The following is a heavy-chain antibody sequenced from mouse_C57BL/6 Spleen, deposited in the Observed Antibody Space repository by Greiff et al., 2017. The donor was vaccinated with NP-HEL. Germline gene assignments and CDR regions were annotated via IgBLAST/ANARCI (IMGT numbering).Heavy chain of an antibody. Sequence: VQLQQPGAELVKPGASVKLSCKASGYTFTSYWMHWVKQRPGQGLEWIGMIHPNSGSTNYNEKFKSKATLTVDKSSSTAYMQLSSLTSEDSAVYYCARLEGSSGFFDYWGQGTTLTVSS. J-gene: IGHJ2*01. CDR2: IHPNSGST. CDR1: GYTFTSYW. D-gene: IGHD3-2*02. CDR3: ARLEGSSGFFDY. V-gene: IGHV1-64*01.